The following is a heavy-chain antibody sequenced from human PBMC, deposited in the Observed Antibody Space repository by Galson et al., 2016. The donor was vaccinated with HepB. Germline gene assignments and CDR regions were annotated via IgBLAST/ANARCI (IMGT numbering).Heavy chain of an antibody. Sequence: SLRLSCAASGLSFSPYAVSWVRQAPGKGLEWVSAINGTGTITKYADSVKGRFTISRDNSKNTLYLEMNALRVEDTAVYFCARGSSSRSIYYYYYYTMDVWGQGTTVTVSS. CDR1: GLSFSPYA. CDR2: INGTGTIT. J-gene: IGHJ6*02. CDR3: ARGSSSRSIYYYYYYTMDV. V-gene: IGHV3-23*01. D-gene: IGHD6-6*01.